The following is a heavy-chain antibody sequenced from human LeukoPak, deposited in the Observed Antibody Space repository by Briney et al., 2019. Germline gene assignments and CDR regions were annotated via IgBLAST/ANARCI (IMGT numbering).Heavy chain of an antibody. CDR1: GGSISSYY. CDR3: AATRPPRSVFDY. D-gene: IGHD2-15*01. J-gene: IGHJ4*02. V-gene: IGHV4-59*01. CDR2: IYYSGST. Sequence: SETLSLTCTVSGGSISSYYWSWIRQPPGKGLEWIGYIYYSGSTNYNPSLKSRVTISADTSKNQFSLKLSSVTAADTAVYYCAATRPPRSVFDYWGQGTLVTVSS.